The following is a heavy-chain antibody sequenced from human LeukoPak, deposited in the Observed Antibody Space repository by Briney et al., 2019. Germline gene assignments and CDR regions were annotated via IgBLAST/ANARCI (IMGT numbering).Heavy chain of an antibody. CDR3: ARALYHTFDY. Sequence: ASVKVSCKASGYTFTGSYLHWVRQAPGQGLEWMGWISANNNNTDNVQKLQGRVTMTTDTSTSTAYMELRSLRSDDTAVYYCARALYHTFDYWGQGTLVTVSS. D-gene: IGHD2-2*01. CDR2: ISANNNNT. CDR1: GYTFTGSY. J-gene: IGHJ4*02. V-gene: IGHV1-18*04.